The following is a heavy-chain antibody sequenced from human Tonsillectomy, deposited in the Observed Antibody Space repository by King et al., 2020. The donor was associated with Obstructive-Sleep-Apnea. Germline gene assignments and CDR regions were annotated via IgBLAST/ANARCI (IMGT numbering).Heavy chain of an antibody. CDR3: ARGSGDPGAFDI. D-gene: IGHD3-10*01. CDR1: GFTFSSYD. J-gene: IGHJ3*02. CDR2: IGTAGDT. V-gene: IGHV3-13*04. Sequence: QLVQSGGGLVQPGGSLRLSCAASGFTFSSYDMHWVRQTTGKGLEWVSTIGTAGDTYYPGSVKGRFTISRENAKNSLYLQMNSLRAGDTAVYYCARGSGDPGAFDIWGQGTMVTVSS.